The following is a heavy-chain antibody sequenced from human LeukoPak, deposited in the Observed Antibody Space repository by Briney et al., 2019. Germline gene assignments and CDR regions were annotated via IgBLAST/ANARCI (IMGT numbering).Heavy chain of an antibody. CDR2: ISWNSGSI. J-gene: IGHJ4*02. CDR3: ARETSIAAAGMDG. V-gene: IGHV3-9*01. Sequence: GGSLRLSCAASGFTFDDYAMHWVRQAPGKGLEWVSGISWNSGSIGYADSVKGRFTISRDNAKNSLYLQMNSLRAEDTAEYYCARETSIAAAGMDGWGQGTLVTVSS. CDR1: GFTFDDYA. D-gene: IGHD6-13*01.